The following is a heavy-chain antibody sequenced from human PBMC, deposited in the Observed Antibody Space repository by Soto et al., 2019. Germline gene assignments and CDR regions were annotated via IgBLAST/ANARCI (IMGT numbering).Heavy chain of an antibody. CDR3: ARESEDLTSNFDY. CDR2: VSSTTNYI. J-gene: IGHJ4*02. CDR1: GFTFTRYS. Sequence: GGSLRLSCAASGFTFTRYSMNWVRQAPGKGLEWVSSVSSTTNYIYYGDSMKGRFTISRDNAKNSPYLEMNSLRAEDTAVYYCARESEDLTSNFDYWGQGTLVTVSS. V-gene: IGHV3-21*06.